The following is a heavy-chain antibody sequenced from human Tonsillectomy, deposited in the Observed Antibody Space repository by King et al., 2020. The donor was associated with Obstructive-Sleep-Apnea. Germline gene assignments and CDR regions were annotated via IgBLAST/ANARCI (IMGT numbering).Heavy chain of an antibody. CDR2: IHYSGRS. D-gene: IGHD2-2*01. Sequence: MQLQESGPGLVKPSETLSLSCTVSGDSISSYYWSWIRQPPGKGLEWIGYIHYSGRSNYSPSLKSRVTISVDTSKNRFSLKLSSVTAADTAVYYCARLRGLYQVATYYYHAMDVWGQGTAVTVSS. CDR1: GDSISSYY. V-gene: IGHV4-59*01. CDR3: ARLRGLYQVATYYYHAMDV. J-gene: IGHJ6*02.